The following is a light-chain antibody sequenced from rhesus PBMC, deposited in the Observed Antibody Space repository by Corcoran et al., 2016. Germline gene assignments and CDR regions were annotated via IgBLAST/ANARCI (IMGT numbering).Light chain of an antibody. V-gene: IGKV1-22*01. CDR2: KAS. CDR3: QQYSSRPLT. CDR1: QGISSW. J-gene: IGKJ4*01. Sequence: EIQMTQSPSSLSASVGDTVTITCRASQGISSWLAWYQQDPVKAPKLLIYKASSLQRGVPSGFSGRGSGTDFTLTSSSLQSEDFATYCCQQYSSRPLTFGGGTKVEL.